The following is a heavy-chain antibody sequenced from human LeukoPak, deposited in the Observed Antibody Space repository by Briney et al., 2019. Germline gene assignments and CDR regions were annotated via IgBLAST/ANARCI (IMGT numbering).Heavy chain of an antibody. V-gene: IGHV4-39*07. CDR2: IYYSGST. CDR1: GGSISSSSYY. CDR3: GRGGVVINFEA. D-gene: IGHD3-3*01. Sequence: SETLSLTCTVSGGSISSSSYYWGWIRQPPGKALEWIGSIYYSGSTYYNPSLKSRVTISVYTSKNQFSVKLSPVTAADKAVYYCGRGGVVINFEAWGQCTLVTVFS. J-gene: IGHJ1*01.